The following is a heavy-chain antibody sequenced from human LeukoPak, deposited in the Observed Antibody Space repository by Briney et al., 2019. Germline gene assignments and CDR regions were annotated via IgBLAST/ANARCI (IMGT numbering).Heavy chain of an antibody. CDR3: AGGKGYIVKK. Sequence: HPGGSLRLSCAASGFTFSTYWMNWVRQAPGKGLEWVANIKQDGSAKNYVDSVKGRFTISRDNAKNSLYLEMNSVAVEDTAMYYCAGGKGYIVKKWGQGTLVTVSS. J-gene: IGHJ4*02. D-gene: IGHD5-18*01. CDR1: GFTFSTYW. CDR2: IKQDGSAK. V-gene: IGHV3-7*04.